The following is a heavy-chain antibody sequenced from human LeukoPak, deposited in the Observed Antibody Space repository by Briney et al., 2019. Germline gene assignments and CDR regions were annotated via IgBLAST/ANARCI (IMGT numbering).Heavy chain of an antibody. J-gene: IGHJ4*02. Sequence: SETLSLTCAVYGGSFSGYYWSWIRQPPGKGLEWIGEINHSGSTNYNPSLKSRVTISVDTSKNQFSLKLSSVTAADTAVYYCARNGGGREFDYWGQGTLVTVSS. V-gene: IGHV4-34*01. CDR2: INHSGST. CDR1: GGSFSGYY. D-gene: IGHD2-15*01. CDR3: ARNGGGREFDY.